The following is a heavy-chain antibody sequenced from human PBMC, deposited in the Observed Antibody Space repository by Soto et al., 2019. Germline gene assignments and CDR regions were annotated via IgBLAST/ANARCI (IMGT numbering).Heavy chain of an antibody. CDR3: ARDHYGSGSYYYYYMDV. D-gene: IGHD3-10*01. CDR2: IIPILGIA. Sequence: QVQLVQSGAEVKKPGSSVKVSCKASGGTFSSYTISWVRQAPGQGLEWMGRIIPILGIATYAQKFQGRVTITADKSTSTAYMELSSLRSEDTAVYYCARDHYGSGSYYYYYMDVWGKGTTVTVSS. V-gene: IGHV1-69*08. CDR1: GGTFSSYT. J-gene: IGHJ6*03.